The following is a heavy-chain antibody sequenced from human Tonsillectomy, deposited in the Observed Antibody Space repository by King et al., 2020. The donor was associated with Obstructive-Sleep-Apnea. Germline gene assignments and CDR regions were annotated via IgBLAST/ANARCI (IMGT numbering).Heavy chain of an antibody. Sequence: VQLVESGGGLVQPGGSLKLSCAASGFTFSDSAMHWVRQASGKGLEWVGRIRSKAYSYATAHAASVKGRCTISRDDSKNTAYLQMNSLKTEDTAVYYCTKGSGYEWSFDYWGQGTLVTVSS. CDR3: TKGSGYEWSFDY. J-gene: IGHJ4*02. CDR2: IRSKAYSYAT. CDR1: GFTFSDSA. V-gene: IGHV3-73*01. D-gene: IGHD5-12*01.